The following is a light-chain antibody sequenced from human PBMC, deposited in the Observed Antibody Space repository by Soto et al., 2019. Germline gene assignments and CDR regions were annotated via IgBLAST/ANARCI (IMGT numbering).Light chain of an antibody. V-gene: IGLV2-8*01. CDR3: SSNAGSNTLV. CDR1: SSAVGDYNY. CDR2: EVS. J-gene: IGLJ2*01. Sequence: QSVLTQPPSASGTPGQSVTIPCTGTSSAVGDYNYVSWYQQHPGKAPKLVIYEVSRRPSGVPDRFSGSKSGNTASLTVSGLQAEDEADYYCSSNAGSNTLVFGGGTKLTVL.